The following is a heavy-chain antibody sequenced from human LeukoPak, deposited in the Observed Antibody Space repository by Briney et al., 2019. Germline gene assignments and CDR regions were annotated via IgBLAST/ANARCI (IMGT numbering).Heavy chain of an antibody. Sequence: PSETLSLTFTVSGGSISGYYWTWSRQPPGKGLEWIGYIYHSGNTNYNPSLKSRVTISLDMSKNQFSLKLTPVTAADTAVYYCARRTTVAPEYHFGSWGQGILVTVSS. CDR1: GGSISGYY. V-gene: IGHV4-59*08. J-gene: IGHJ4*02. CDR3: ARRTTVAPEYHFGS. CDR2: IYHSGNT. D-gene: IGHD1-1*01.